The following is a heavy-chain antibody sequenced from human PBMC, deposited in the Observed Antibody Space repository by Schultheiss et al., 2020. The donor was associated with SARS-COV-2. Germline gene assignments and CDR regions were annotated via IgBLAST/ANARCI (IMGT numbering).Heavy chain of an antibody. D-gene: IGHD3-22*01. CDR1: GGSISSSSYY. J-gene: IGHJ4*02. Sequence: SETLSLTCTVSGGSISSSSYYWGWIRQPPGKGLEWIGRINPRGSTNYSPSLKSRVTISVDTSKNQFSLKLSSVTAADTAVYYCARVGAYYYDSSGYYPDWGQGTLVTVSS. CDR2: INPRGST. CDR3: ARVGAYYYDSSGYYPD. V-gene: IGHV4-61*05.